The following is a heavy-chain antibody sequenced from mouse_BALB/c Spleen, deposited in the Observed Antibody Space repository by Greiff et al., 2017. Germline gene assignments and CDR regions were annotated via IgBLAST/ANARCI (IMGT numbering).Heavy chain of an antibody. CDR2: IDPANGNT. CDR3: ASTTVDAMDY. J-gene: IGHJ4*01. D-gene: IGHD1-1*01. CDR1: GFNIKDTY. V-gene: IGHV14-3*02. Sequence: EVKLQESGAELVKPGASVKLSCTASGFNIKDTYMHWVKQRPEQGLEWIGRIDPANGNTKYDPKFQGKATITADTSSNTAYLQLSSLTSEDTAVYYCASTTVDAMDYWGQGTSVTVSS.